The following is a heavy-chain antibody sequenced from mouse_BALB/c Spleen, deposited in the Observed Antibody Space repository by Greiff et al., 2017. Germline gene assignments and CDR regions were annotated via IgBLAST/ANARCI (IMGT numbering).Heavy chain of an antibody. V-gene: IGHV2-9*02. J-gene: IGHJ1*01. D-gene: IGHD2-4*01. Sequence: QVQLQQSGPGLVAPSQSLSITCTVSGFSLTSYGVHWVRQPPGKGLEWLGVIWAGGSTNYNSALMSRLSISKDNSKSQVFLKMNSLQTDDTAMYYGARGTDYDGWYFDVWGAGTTVTVSS. CDR2: IWAGGST. CDR1: GFSLTSYG. CDR3: ARGTDYDGWYFDV.